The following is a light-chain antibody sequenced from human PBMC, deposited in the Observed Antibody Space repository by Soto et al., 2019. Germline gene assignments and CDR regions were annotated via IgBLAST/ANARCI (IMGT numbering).Light chain of an antibody. CDR1: KLGDKY. J-gene: IGLJ3*02. V-gene: IGLV3-1*01. CDR2: QDI. Sequence: SYELTQPPSVSVSPGQTASITCSGDKLGDKYACWYQQKPGQSPVLVMYQDIKRPSGIPERFSGSKSGNTATLTISGTQGMDEADYHCQAWDSSTVMFGGGTKVTVL. CDR3: QAWDSSTVM.